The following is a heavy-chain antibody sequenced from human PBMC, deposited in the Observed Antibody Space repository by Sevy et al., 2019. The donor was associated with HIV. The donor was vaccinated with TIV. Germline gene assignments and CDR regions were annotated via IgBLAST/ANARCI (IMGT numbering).Heavy chain of an antibody. CDR1: GYSLTGLS. Sequence: ASVKVSCKVSGYSLTGLSMHWVRQAPGKGLEWVGGFDPEDGETTYAQKFQGRVTVTEDTSTDTAYMELSSLRSDDTAVYYWATGFPGEYPEGGSIRCYTDYFAQWGQGTLVTVSS. D-gene: IGHD2-2*02. CDR3: ATGFPGEYPEGGSIRCYTDYFAQ. V-gene: IGHV1-24*01. CDR2: FDPEDGET. J-gene: IGHJ4*02.